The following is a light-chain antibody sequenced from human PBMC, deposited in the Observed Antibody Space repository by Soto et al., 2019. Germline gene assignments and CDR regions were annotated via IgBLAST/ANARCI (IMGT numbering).Light chain of an antibody. V-gene: IGLV2-14*01. Sequence: QSVLTQPASVSGSPGQSMTISCPGTSSDVGGYNYVSWYQQHPGKAPKVMIYEVSNRPSGVSNRFSGSKSGNTASLTISGLQAEDEADYYCSSYTSSITWVFGGGTKLTVL. CDR3: SSYTSSITWV. CDR2: EVS. J-gene: IGLJ3*02. CDR1: SSDVGGYNY.